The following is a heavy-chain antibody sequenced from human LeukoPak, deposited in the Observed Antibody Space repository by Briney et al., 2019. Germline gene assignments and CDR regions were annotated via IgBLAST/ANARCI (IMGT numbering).Heavy chain of an antibody. V-gene: IGHV3-74*01. CDR3: ARVPATGTAFDD. Sequence: GGSLRLSCAASTFTFSNYWMHWVRQAPGKGLVWVSRINIDGRSISYADSVKGRFTISRDNAKNTLYLQMNSLRAEVTAVYYCARVPATGTAFDDWGEGTLVTVSS. CDR1: TFTFSNYW. J-gene: IGHJ4*02. D-gene: IGHD6-13*01. CDR2: INIDGRSI.